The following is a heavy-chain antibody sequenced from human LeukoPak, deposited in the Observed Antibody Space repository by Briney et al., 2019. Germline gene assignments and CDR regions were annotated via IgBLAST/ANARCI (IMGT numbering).Heavy chain of an antibody. V-gene: IGHV3-23*01. Sequence: GGSLRLSCAASGFTFSSYWMHWVRQAPGKGLEWVSAISSGGGSTYYADSVKGRFTISRDNSKNTLYLQMNSLRAEDMALYYCAKAIGITIYFDYWGQGTLVTVSS. D-gene: IGHD3-3*01. CDR2: ISSGGGST. CDR3: AKAIGITIYFDY. CDR1: GFTFSSYW. J-gene: IGHJ4*02.